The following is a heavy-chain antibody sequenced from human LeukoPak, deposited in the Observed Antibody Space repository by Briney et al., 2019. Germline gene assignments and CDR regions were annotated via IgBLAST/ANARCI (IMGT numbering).Heavy chain of an antibody. Sequence: PGGSLRLSCAASGFTFSSYAMHWVRQAPGKGLEWVAVISYDGSNKYYADSVKGRFTISRDNSKNTLYPQMNSLRAEDTAVYYCAREATYYYDSSGYNGDYWGQGTLVTVSS. V-gene: IGHV3-30-3*01. CDR1: GFTFSSYA. J-gene: IGHJ4*02. CDR3: AREATYYYDSSGYNGDY. CDR2: ISYDGSNK. D-gene: IGHD3-22*01.